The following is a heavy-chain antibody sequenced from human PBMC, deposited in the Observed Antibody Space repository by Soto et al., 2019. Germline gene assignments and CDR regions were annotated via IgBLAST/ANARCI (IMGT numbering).Heavy chain of an antibody. V-gene: IGHV1-2*02. Sequence: ASVKVSCKASGYTFTVYYMHWVRQAPGQGLEWMGWINPKSGGTMYPQKFQGRVTMTWDTSISTAYMALTRLRSDDTAVYYRARDLAKGGGSAGFDYWGQGPLVTVSS. J-gene: IGHJ4*02. D-gene: IGHD1-26*01. CDR2: INPKSGGT. CDR3: ARDLAKGGGSAGFDY. CDR1: GYTFTVYY.